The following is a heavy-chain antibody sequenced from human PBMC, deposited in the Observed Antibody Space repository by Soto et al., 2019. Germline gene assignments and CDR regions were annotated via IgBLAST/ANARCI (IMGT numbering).Heavy chain of an antibody. D-gene: IGHD3-3*01. V-gene: IGHV1-18*01. CDR2: ISAYNGNT. CDR1: GYTFTSYG. Sequence: GASVKVSCKASGYTFTSYGISWVRQAPGQGLEWMGWISAYNGNTNYAQKLQGRVTMTTDTSTSTAYMEQRSLRSDDTAVYYCSREGITIFGVVPPDYYYYYMDVWGKGTTVTVSS. J-gene: IGHJ6*03. CDR3: SREGITIFGVVPPDYYYYYMDV.